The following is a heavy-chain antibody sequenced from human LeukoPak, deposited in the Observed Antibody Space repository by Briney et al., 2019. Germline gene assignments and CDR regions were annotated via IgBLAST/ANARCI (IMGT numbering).Heavy chain of an antibody. J-gene: IGHJ4*02. Sequence: SETLSLTCTVSGYSISSGYYWGWIRQPPGKGLEWIGNIYHSGSTYYNPSLKSRVTISVDTSKNQFSLKLSSVTAADTAVYYCASGNWRYYFDYWGQGTLVTVSS. D-gene: IGHD1-1*01. CDR2: IYHSGST. CDR1: GYSISSGYY. CDR3: ASGNWRYYFDY. V-gene: IGHV4-38-2*02.